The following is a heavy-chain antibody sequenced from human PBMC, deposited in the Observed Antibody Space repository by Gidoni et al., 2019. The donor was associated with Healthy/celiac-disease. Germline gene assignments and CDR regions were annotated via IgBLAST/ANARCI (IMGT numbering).Heavy chain of an antibody. CDR1: GGTFSSYA. V-gene: IGHV1-69*04. CDR2: IIPILGIA. D-gene: IGHD3-22*01. Sequence: QVQLVQSGAEVKKPGSSVKVSCKASGGTFSSYASIWVRQAPGQGLEWMGRIIPILGIANYAQKFQGRVTITADKSTSTAYMELSSLRSEDTAVYYCARGQAPISPMIVVVITTETLIDWGQGTLVTVSS. J-gene: IGHJ4*02. CDR3: ARGQAPISPMIVVVITTETLID.